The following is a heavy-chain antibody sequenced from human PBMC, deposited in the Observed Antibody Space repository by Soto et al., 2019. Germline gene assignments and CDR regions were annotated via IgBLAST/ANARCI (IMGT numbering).Heavy chain of an antibody. CDR1: GFTFSGYG. Sequence: GGSLRLSCAASGFTFSGYGMNWVRQAPGKGLEWISYITSSGSLIYYADSLKGRFTISRDNAKNSLSLQMNSLRAEDTAVYYCATTVTTVDYWGQGTLVTVSS. D-gene: IGHD4-17*01. CDR2: ITSSGSLI. CDR3: ATTVTTVDY. J-gene: IGHJ4*02. V-gene: IGHV3-48*03.